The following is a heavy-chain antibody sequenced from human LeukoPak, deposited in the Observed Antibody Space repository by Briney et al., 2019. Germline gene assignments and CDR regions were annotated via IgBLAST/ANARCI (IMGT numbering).Heavy chain of an antibody. Sequence: GGSLRLSCAASGFTFRQYGMHWVRQAPGKGLEWVAIIPYDGSNEYYADSVKGRFTISRDNSKNTLYLQMNSLRTEDTAVYFCAKDGYCSAGSCYSNFFDYWGQGTLVTVSS. CDR2: IPYDGSNE. D-gene: IGHD2-15*01. J-gene: IGHJ4*02. CDR1: GFTFRQYG. V-gene: IGHV3-30*18. CDR3: AKDGYCSAGSCYSNFFDY.